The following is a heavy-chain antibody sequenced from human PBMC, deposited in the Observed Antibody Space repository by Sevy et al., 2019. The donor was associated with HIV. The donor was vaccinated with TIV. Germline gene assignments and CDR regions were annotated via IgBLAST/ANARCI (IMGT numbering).Heavy chain of an antibody. CDR1: GYTFTDYY. J-gene: IGHJ4*01. Sequence: ASVEVSCKSVGYTFTDYYLHWVRQAPGQGLEWMAWINPNNGASRSAEKFQGRITLTRDMSISTAYMELSRLRSDDTAIYFCTRDDIYTHPWEFDWWGHGARVTVSS. V-gene: IGHV1-2*02. CDR2: INPNNGAS. D-gene: IGHD1-26*01. CDR3: TRDDIYTHPWEFDW.